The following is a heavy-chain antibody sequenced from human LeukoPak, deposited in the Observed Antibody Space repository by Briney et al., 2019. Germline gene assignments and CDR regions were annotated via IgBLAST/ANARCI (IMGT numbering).Heavy chain of an antibody. CDR1: GFTFSSYT. J-gene: IGHJ4*02. V-gene: IGHV3-64D*09. D-gene: IGHD2-8*01. CDR3: VKDKWIDH. Sequence: GGSLRLSCSVSGFTFSSYTMHWVRQAPGKGLEYVSSINIHGGRTYYADSVKGRFTISRDNSKNTLYLQMSSLRAEDTAVYYCVKDKWIDHWGQGTLVTVSS. CDR2: INIHGGRT.